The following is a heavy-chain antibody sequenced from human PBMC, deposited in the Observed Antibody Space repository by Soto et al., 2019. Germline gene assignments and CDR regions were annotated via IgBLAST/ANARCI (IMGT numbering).Heavy chain of an antibody. V-gene: IGHV4-31*03. CDR1: AGSISSGTYY. J-gene: IGHJ5*02. Sequence: QVQLQESGPGLVKPSQTLSLTCTVSAGSISSGTYYWNGIRQHPGKGLEWIGYMYYSGTTYYNPYLQSRLTISGDTSKNQFSLKLSSVTVADTAVYYCARGNDFRTGWFDPWGQGIMVTVSS. CDR2: MYYSGTT. D-gene: IGHD4-4*01. CDR3: ARGNDFRTGWFDP.